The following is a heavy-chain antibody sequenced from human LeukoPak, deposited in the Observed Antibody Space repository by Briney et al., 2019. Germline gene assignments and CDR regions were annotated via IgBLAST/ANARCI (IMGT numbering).Heavy chain of an antibody. Sequence: GTSLRLSCAASGFTFSNYAMHWVRQAPGKGLEWVAVISYDGTNKFYADSVKGRFTITRDNAQNFMSLQMNSLKPEDTAVYYCARDTNNGLDVWGRGTTVTVSS. V-gene: IGHV3-30-3*01. CDR1: GFTFSNYA. D-gene: IGHD1-14*01. CDR3: ARDTNNGLDV. CDR2: ISYDGTNK. J-gene: IGHJ6*02.